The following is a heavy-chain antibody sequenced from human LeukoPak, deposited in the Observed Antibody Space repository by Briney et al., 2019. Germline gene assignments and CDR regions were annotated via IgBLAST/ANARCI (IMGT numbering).Heavy chain of an antibody. CDR2: INPYNGDT. Sequence: ASVRVSCKASGYTFTDYYMHWVRQAPGQGLEWLGRINPYNGDTNYAQRFQGRVTMTRDTSITTACMELSRLTYDGTAVYYCATGLFEEGNNWFDPWGQGTLVTVSS. CDR3: ATGLFEEGNNWFDP. J-gene: IGHJ5*02. V-gene: IGHV1-2*06. CDR1: GYTFTDYY.